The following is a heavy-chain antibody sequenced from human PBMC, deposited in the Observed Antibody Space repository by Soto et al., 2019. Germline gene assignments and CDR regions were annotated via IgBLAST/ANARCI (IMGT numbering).Heavy chain of an antibody. J-gene: IGHJ5*02. CDR2: ISDSAGST. Sequence: EVQFLESGGGLVQPGGSLRLSCAASGFTFSSYAMSWVRQAPGKGLEWVSAISDSAGSTYYADSVRGRFTISRDNSKNTLYLQMDSLRVEDTAVFYCAKQLPYPNIPKGWFAPWGQGTLVTVSS. D-gene: IGHD1-1*01. V-gene: IGHV3-23*01. CDR3: AKQLPYPNIPKGWFAP. CDR1: GFTFSSYA.